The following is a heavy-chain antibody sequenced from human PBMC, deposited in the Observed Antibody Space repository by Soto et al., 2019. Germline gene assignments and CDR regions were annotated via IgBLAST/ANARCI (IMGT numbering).Heavy chain of an antibody. CDR3: GAFLLDYSGSYYPPPFDY. CDR1: GFTFSSYA. J-gene: IGHJ4*02. Sequence: GGSLRLSCAASGFTFSSYAMSWVRQAPGKGLEWVSAISGSGGSTYYADSVKGRFTISRDNSKNTLYLQMNSLRAEDTAVYYCGAFLLDYSGSYYPPPFDYWGQGTLVTVSS. CDR2: ISGSGGST. V-gene: IGHV3-23*01. D-gene: IGHD3-10*01.